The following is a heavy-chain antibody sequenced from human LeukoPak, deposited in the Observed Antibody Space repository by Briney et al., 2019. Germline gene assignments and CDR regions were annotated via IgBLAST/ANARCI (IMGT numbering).Heavy chain of an antibody. Sequence: RGSLRLSCAASGVTVSSTYMSWVRQAPGKGLEWVSVIYSGGSTYYADSVKGRFTISRDNSKNTFYLQMNSLRAEDTSVYYCARGVSYGSGSYIGDPWGQGTLVTVPS. D-gene: IGHD3-10*01. CDR1: GVTVSSTY. CDR3: ARGVSYGSGSYIGDP. CDR2: IYSGGST. J-gene: IGHJ5*02. V-gene: IGHV3-53*01.